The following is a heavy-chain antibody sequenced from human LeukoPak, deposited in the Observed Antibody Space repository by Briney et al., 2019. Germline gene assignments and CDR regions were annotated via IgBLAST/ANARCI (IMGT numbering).Heavy chain of an antibody. CDR2: ISSSGSTI. CDR1: GFTFSSYG. D-gene: IGHD2-15*01. Sequence: PGRSLRLSCAASGFTFSSYGMNWVRQAPGKGLEWVSYISSSGSTIYYADSVKGRFTISRDNAKNSLYLQMNSLRAEDTAVYYCARLYCSGGSCYRSFDYWGQGTLVTVSS. CDR3: ARLYCSGGSCYRSFDY. J-gene: IGHJ4*02. V-gene: IGHV3-48*04.